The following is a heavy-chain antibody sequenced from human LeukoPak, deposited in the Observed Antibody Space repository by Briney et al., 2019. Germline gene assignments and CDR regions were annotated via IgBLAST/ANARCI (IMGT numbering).Heavy chain of an antibody. D-gene: IGHD3-10*01. Sequence: GESLKISCKGSGYSFTSYWIGWVRQMPGKGLEWMGIIYPGDSDTRYSPSFQGQVTISADKSISTAYLQWSSLKASDTAMYYCARASTMVRGVIGAFDIWGQGTMVTVSS. CDR2: IYPGDSDT. CDR3: ARASTMVRGVIGAFDI. CDR1: GYSFTSYW. J-gene: IGHJ3*02. V-gene: IGHV5-51*01.